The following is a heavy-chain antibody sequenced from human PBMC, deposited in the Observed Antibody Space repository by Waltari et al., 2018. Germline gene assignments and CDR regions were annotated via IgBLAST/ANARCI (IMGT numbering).Heavy chain of an antibody. V-gene: IGHV4-59*08. CDR1: GGSISSYY. CDR3: ARGGGNSKYWYFDL. D-gene: IGHD2-21*02. J-gene: IGHJ2*01. CDR2: IYYSGST. Sequence: QVQLQESGPGLVKPSETLSLTCTVSGGSISSYYWSWIRQPPGKGLEWIGYIYYSGSTNYNPSLKSRFTISVDTSKNQFSLKLSSVTAADTAVYYCARGGGNSKYWYFDLWGRGTLVTVSS.